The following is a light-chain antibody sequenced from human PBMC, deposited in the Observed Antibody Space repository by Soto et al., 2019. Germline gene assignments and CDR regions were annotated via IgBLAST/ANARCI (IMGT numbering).Light chain of an antibody. Sequence: EIVLTQSPATLSLSPGERATLSCRASQTVNGYLAWYQHKLGQAPRLLIYYTFNRATGVPARFSGSGSGTDFTLTISSLEPEDSAVYYCQQRYGWPSFGQGTKLEIK. CDR1: QTVNGY. CDR3: QQRYGWPS. V-gene: IGKV3-11*01. CDR2: YTF. J-gene: IGKJ2*01.